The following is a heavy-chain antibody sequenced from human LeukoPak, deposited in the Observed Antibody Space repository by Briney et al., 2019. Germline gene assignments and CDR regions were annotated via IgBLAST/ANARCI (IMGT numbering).Heavy chain of an antibody. CDR2: MYHGGST. J-gene: IGHJ5*02. V-gene: IGHV4-30-2*01. CDR1: GGSISSGGFA. D-gene: IGHD4-17*01. Sequence: SETLSLTFAVSGGSISSGGFAWSWIRQPPGKGLEWIGYMYHGGSTYYNPSLESRVTISVDRSKNQFSLKLSSVTAADTAVYYCASTNDFGAYIGAWGQGTLVTVSS. CDR3: ASTNDFGAYIGA.